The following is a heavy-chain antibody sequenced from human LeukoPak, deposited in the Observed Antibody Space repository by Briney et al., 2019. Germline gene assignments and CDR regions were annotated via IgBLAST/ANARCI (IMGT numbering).Heavy chain of an antibody. CDR2: IYSGVST. D-gene: IGHD1-26*01. J-gene: IGHJ3*01. Sequence: SETLSLTCTVSGGSIYNYYWNWIQQPAGKGLEWIGRIYSGVSTDYNPSLKSRVTMSVDTSKNQFSLQLNSLTAADTAIYYCARGAVVGVWGQGTLVTVSS. CDR1: GGSIYNYY. CDR3: ARGAVVGV. V-gene: IGHV4-4*07.